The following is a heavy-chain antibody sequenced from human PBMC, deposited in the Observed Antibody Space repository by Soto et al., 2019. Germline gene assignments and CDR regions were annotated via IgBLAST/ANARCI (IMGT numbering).Heavy chain of an antibody. D-gene: IGHD5-12*01. V-gene: IGHV4-39*01. CDR2: IYYSGST. CDR1: GGSISSSSYY. Sequence: SETLSLTCTVSGGSISSSSYYWGWIRQPPGKGLEWIGSIYYSGSTYYNPSLKSRVTISVDTSKNQFSLKLSSVTAADTAVYYCASQGDGYNFDYWGQGTLVTVSS. CDR3: ASQGDGYNFDY. J-gene: IGHJ4*02.